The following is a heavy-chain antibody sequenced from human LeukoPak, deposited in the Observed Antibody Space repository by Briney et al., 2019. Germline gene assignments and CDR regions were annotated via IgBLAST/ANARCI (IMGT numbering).Heavy chain of an antibody. D-gene: IGHD2-2*01. J-gene: IGHJ5*02. CDR1: GGSISSYY. Sequence: SETLSLTCTVSGGSISSYYWSWIRQPPGKGLEWIGYIYYSGSTYYNPSLKSRVTISVDTSKNQFSLKLSSVTAADTAVYYCARERRTIVVPAASNWFDPWGQGTLVTVSS. V-gene: IGHV4-59*12. CDR2: IYYSGST. CDR3: ARERRTIVVPAASNWFDP.